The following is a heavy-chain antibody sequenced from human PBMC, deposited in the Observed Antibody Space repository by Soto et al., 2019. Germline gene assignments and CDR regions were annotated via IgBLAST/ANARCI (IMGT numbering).Heavy chain of an antibody. CDR3: AREKDDILTGYYPNWYFDL. V-gene: IGHV1-18*04. D-gene: IGHD3-9*01. Sequence: AASVKVSCKASGYTFTSYGISWVRQAPGQGLEWMGWISAYNGNTNYAQKLQGRVTMTTDTSTSTAYMELRSLRSDDTAVYYCAREKDDILTGYYPNWYFDLWGRGTLVTVSS. J-gene: IGHJ2*01. CDR1: GYTFTSYG. CDR2: ISAYNGNT.